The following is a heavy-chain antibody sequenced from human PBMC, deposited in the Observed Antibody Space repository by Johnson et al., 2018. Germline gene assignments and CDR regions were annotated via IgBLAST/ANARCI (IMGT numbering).Heavy chain of an antibody. Sequence: QVQLVQSGGGVVQPGRSLRLSCAASGFTFSSYGIHWVRQAPGKGLEWVAVISYDGFNKYYADSVKGRFTISRDNSKNTRYLQMNSLRPGDRAVYYWAKALGAERYSHGYWDMDVWGTGTTVTVSS. CDR1: GFTFSSYG. CDR3: AKALGAERYSHGYWDMDV. D-gene: IGHD5-18*01. CDR2: ISYDGFNK. V-gene: IGHV3-30*18. J-gene: IGHJ6*03.